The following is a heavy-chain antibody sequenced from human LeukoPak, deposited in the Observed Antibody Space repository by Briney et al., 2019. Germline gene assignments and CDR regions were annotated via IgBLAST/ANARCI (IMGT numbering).Heavy chain of an antibody. V-gene: IGHV1-8*01. Sequence: ASVKVSCKASGYTFTSYDINWVRQATGQGLEWMGWMNPNSGNTGYAQKFQGRVTITADESTSTAYMELSSLRSEDTAVYYCASTDRYYDSSGKGAFDYWGQGTLVTVSS. D-gene: IGHD3-22*01. CDR3: ASTDRYYDSSGKGAFDY. J-gene: IGHJ4*02. CDR1: GYTFTSYD. CDR2: MNPNSGNT.